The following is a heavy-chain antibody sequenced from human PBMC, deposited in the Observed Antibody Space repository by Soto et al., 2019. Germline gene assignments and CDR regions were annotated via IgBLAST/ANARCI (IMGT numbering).Heavy chain of an antibody. Sequence: ASVKVSCKASGYTFTGYYMHWVRQAPGQGLEWMGWINPNSGGTNYAQKFQGWVTMTRDTPISTAYMELSRLRSDDTAVYYCARGGHYYDSSGYYPTGAFDIWGQGTMVTVSS. CDR1: GYTFTGYY. CDR2: INPNSGGT. V-gene: IGHV1-2*04. D-gene: IGHD3-22*01. CDR3: ARGGHYYDSSGYYPTGAFDI. J-gene: IGHJ3*02.